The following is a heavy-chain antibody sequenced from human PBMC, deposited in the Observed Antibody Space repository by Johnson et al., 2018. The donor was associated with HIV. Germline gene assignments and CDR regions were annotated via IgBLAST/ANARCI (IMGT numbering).Heavy chain of an antibody. CDR3: ARDGVYSSPHDAFDI. CDR2: IGSSGGGT. V-gene: IGHV3-11*01. D-gene: IGHD3-22*01. CDR1: GFTFSDYY. J-gene: IGHJ3*02. Sequence: VHLVESGGGLVKPGGSLRLSCAASGFTFSDYYMSWIRQAPGKGLEYVSLIGSSGGGTFYADSVKGRFTISRDNAQNLLYLQMDSLRAEDSAVYYCARDGVYSSPHDAFDIWGQGTMVTVSS.